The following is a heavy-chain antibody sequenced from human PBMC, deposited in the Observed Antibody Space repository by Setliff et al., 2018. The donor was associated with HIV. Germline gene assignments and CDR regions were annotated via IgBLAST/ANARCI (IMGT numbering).Heavy chain of an antibody. J-gene: IGHJ5*02. CDR3: ARDRHYSGLGSYGP. CDR2: IYTSGST. Sequence: NPSETLSLTCTVSGGSISSGSYYWSWIRQPAGKGLEWIGRIYTSGSTNYNPSLKSRVTISIDTSRNQFSLRLTSVTAEDTAVYYCARDRHYSGLGSYGPWGPGTLVTVSS. CDR1: GGSISSGSYY. D-gene: IGHD3-10*01. V-gene: IGHV4-61*02.